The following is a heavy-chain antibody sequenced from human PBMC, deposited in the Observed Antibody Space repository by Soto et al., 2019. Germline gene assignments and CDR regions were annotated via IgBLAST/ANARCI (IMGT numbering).Heavy chain of an antibody. CDR3: ARSPRNWGFDY. Sequence: QVQLVQSGAEVKKPGASVKVSCKASGYMFTSYDINWVRQATGQGFEWMGWMNPNNGNTAYAQKFQGRVTMTRDTSITTAYMELNSLRSEDTAVYYCARSPRNWGFDYWGQGTLFTVSS. D-gene: IGHD7-27*01. CDR2: MNPNNGNT. CDR1: GYMFTSYD. J-gene: IGHJ4*02. V-gene: IGHV1-8*01.